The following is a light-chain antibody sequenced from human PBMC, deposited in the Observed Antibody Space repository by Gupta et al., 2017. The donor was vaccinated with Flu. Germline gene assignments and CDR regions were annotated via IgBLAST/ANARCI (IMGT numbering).Light chain of an antibody. CDR1: SSDIGGYNY. V-gene: IGLV2-14*01. J-gene: IGLJ2*01. CDR2: EVN. CDR3: SSYTGSSTI. Sequence: QSALTQPASVSGSPGQSITISCTGNSSDIGGYNYVTWYQQHPGKAPNIMIFEVNNRPSGVSNRFSGSKSGNTASLTISGLQAEDEAHYYCSSYTGSSTIFGGGTKLTVL.